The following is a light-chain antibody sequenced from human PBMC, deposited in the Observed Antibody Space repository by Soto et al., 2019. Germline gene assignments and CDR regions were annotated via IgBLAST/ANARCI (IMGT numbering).Light chain of an antibody. J-gene: IGKJ4*01. CDR1: QSVRNNC. V-gene: IGKV3-20*01. CDR2: GAS. CDR3: QQYGSSPLT. Sequence: EIVLTQSPGTLSLSPGERATLSCRASQSVRNNCLAWYQQRPGQAPRLLIYGASSRATGIPDRFSGSGSETDFTLTISRLEPEDFVVFYCQQYGSSPLTFGGGTKVEIK.